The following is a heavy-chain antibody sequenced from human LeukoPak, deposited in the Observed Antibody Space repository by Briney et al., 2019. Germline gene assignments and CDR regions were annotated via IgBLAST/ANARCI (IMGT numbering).Heavy chain of an antibody. Sequence: SETLSLTCAVYGGSFSGYYWSWIRQPPGKGLEWIGEINHSGSTNYNRSLKSRVTMSVDTSKNQFSLKLSSVTAADTAVYYCVTQVLTGADMWFDPWGQGTLVTVSS. J-gene: IGHJ5*02. D-gene: IGHD7-27*01. CDR3: VTQVLTGADMWFDP. V-gene: IGHV4-34*01. CDR2: INHSGST. CDR1: GGSFSGYY.